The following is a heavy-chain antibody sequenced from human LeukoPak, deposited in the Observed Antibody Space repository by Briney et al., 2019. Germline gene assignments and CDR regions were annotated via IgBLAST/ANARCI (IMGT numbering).Heavy chain of an antibody. J-gene: IGHJ6*03. Sequence: PSETLSLTCTVSGGSISSNNYYWGWIRQPPGKGLEWIGSIYYSGSTYYNPSLKSRVTISVDTSKNQFSLKLSSVTAADTAVYYCARHDSNSYYYYMDVWGKGTTVTVSS. V-gene: IGHV4-39*01. CDR1: GGSISSNNYY. D-gene: IGHD3-22*01. CDR3: ARHDSNSYYYYMDV. CDR2: IYYSGST.